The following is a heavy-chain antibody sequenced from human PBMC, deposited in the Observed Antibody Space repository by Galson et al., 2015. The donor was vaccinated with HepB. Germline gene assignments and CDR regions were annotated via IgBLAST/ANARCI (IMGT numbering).Heavy chain of an antibody. CDR1: GFTFSSYW. D-gene: IGHD3-16*01. Sequence: SLRLSCAASGFTFSSYWMSWVRQAPGKGLEWVANIKQDGSEKYYVDSVKGRFTISRDNAKNSLYLQMNSLRAEDTAVYYCARTMNDYVWGSPWDAFDIWGQGTMVTVSS. J-gene: IGHJ3*02. V-gene: IGHV3-7*03. CDR2: IKQDGSEK. CDR3: ARTMNDYVWGSPWDAFDI.